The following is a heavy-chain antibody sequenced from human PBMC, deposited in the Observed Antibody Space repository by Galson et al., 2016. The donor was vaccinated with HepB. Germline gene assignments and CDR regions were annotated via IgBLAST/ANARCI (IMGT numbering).Heavy chain of an antibody. CDR1: GFIFGDYD. CDR3: AKGIGSGWSDY. J-gene: IGHJ4*02. V-gene: IGHV3-9*01. D-gene: IGHD6-19*01. CDR2: LTWNGGII. Sequence: SLRLSCAASGFIFGDYDRSWVRQSPGKGLEWASVLTWNGGIIRYADSVKGRFTISRDNARNFLFLQMNNLRSEDTALYYCAKGIGSGWSDYWGPGTLVSVPS.